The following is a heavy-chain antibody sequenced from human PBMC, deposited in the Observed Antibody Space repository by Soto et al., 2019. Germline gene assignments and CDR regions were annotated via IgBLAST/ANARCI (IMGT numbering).Heavy chain of an antibody. CDR3: ARGEILNGMDV. CDR1: VFTFSDYY. D-gene: IGHD3-3*01. J-gene: IGHJ6*02. Sequence: RGALLLSCASSVFTFSDYYMSWIGQAPGKGLEWVSYISSSSSYTNYADSVKGRFTISRDNAKNSLYLRMNSLRAEGTAVYYCARGEILNGMDVWGQGTTVTVSS. CDR2: ISSSSSYT. V-gene: IGHV3-11*06.